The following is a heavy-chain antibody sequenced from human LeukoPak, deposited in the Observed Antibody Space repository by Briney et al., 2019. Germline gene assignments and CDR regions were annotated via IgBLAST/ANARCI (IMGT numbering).Heavy chain of an antibody. CDR2: IYHSGST. J-gene: IGHJ4*02. D-gene: IGHD3-22*01. CDR1: GGSISSGGYP. V-gene: IGHV4-30-2*01. Sequence: SQTLSLTCAVSGGSISSGGYPWSWIRQPPGKGLEWIGYIYHSGSTYYNPSLKSRVTISVDRSKNQFSLKLSSVTAADTAVYYCARASTRGYYDSSGYFDYWGQGTLVTVSS. CDR3: ARASTRGYYDSSGYFDY.